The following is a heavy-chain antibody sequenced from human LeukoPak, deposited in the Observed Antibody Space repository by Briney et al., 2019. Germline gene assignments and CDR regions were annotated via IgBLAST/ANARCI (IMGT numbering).Heavy chain of an antibody. CDR3: ARGKAGRLDY. CDR2: IDPSGGDT. V-gene: IGHV1-46*01. J-gene: IGHJ4*02. D-gene: IGHD1-26*01. Sequence: GASVKVSCKASGYSFSSYYMHWVRLAPGQGLEWMGIIDPSGGDTTYAPKFQDRVTLTRDTSTSTAYMELSSPRSEDTAVYYCARGKAGRLDYWGQGTLVTVSS. CDR1: GYSFSSYY.